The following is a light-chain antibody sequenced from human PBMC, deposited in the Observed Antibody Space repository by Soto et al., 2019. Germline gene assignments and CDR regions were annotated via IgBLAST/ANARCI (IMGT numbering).Light chain of an antibody. CDR2: DAS. CDR1: QGISSA. V-gene: IGKV1D-13*01. CDR3: QQFNNYPIT. J-gene: IGKJ5*01. Sequence: AIQLTQSPSSLSGSVGDRFTITCRASQGISSALAWYQQKPGKAPKLLIYDASSLESGVPSRFSGSGSGTDFTLTISSLQPEDFATYYCQQFNNYPITFGQGTRLEIK.